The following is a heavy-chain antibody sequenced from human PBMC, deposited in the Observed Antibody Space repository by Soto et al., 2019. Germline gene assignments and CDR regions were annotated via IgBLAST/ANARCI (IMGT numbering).Heavy chain of an antibody. CDR2: INPNSGGT. CDR3: ARAGHCISTSCYAFDI. V-gene: IGHV1-2*04. D-gene: IGHD2-2*01. Sequence: ASVNVSCKASGYTFTDYYIHWVRQAPGQGLEWMGWINPNSGGTNYAQKFQGWVTMTRDTSISTAYMELSSLRSEDTAVYYCARAGHCISTSCYAFDIWGQGTMVTV. J-gene: IGHJ3*02. CDR1: GYTFTDYY.